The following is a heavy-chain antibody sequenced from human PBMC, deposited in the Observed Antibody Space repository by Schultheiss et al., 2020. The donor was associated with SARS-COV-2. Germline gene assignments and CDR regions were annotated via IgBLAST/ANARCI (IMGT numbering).Heavy chain of an antibody. CDR3: VQQRPLSGMDV. Sequence: SETLSLTCAVSGGSISSYYWSWIRQPAGKGLEWIGRIYYSGSTNYNPSLKSRVTISVDTSKNQFSLKLSSVTAADTAVYYCVQQRPLSGMDVWSQGTTVTVSS. CDR1: GGSISSYY. J-gene: IGHJ6*02. CDR2: IYYSGST. D-gene: IGHD5-24*01. V-gene: IGHV4-4*07.